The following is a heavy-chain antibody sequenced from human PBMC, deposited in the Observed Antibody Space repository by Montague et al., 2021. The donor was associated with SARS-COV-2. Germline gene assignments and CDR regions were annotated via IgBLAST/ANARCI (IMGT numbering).Heavy chain of an antibody. CDR2: IWYDGSNK. Sequence: SLRLSCAASGFTFSSYGMHWVRQAPGKGLEWVAVIWYDGSNKYYADSVKGRFTISRDSSKNTLYLQMNSLRAEDTAVYYCAREGSGYSSGWYGYYYYGMDVWGQGTTVTVSS. J-gene: IGHJ6*02. V-gene: IGHV3-33*01. CDR3: AREGSGYSSGWYGYYYYGMDV. CDR1: GFTFSSYG. D-gene: IGHD6-19*01.